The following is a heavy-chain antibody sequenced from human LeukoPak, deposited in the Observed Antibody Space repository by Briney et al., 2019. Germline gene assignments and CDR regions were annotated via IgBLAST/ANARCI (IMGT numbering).Heavy chain of an antibody. CDR3: ARLPPSYTIFGVVSDY. CDR1: GGTFSSYA. J-gene: IGHJ4*02. V-gene: IGHV1-69*01. D-gene: IGHD3-3*01. CDR2: IIPIFGTA. Sequence: ASVKVSCKASGGTFSSYAISWVRQAPGQGLEWMGGIIPIFGTANYAQKFQGRVTITADESTSTAYMELSSLRSEDTAVYYCARLPPSYTIFGVVSDYWGQGTLVTASS.